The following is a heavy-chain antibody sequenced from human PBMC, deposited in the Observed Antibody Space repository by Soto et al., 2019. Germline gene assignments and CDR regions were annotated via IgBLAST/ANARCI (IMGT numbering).Heavy chain of an antibody. Sequence: DVQLVESGGGLVQPGRSLRLSCAASGFTFDDYAMHWVRQAPGKGLEWVSGISWNSGSIGYADSVKGRFTISRDNAKNSLYLQMNSLRAEDTALYYCAKDADYGDYVWYYFDYWGQGTLVTVSS. CDR3: AKDADYGDYVWYYFDY. V-gene: IGHV3-9*01. CDR1: GFTFDDYA. CDR2: ISWNSGSI. D-gene: IGHD4-17*01. J-gene: IGHJ4*02.